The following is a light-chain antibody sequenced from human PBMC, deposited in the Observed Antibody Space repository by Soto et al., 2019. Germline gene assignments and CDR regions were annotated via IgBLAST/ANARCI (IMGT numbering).Light chain of an antibody. CDR3: MQALQTPWT. CDR1: QSLLHRNGYNY. V-gene: IGKV2-28*01. CDR2: LGS. Sequence: DFVMTQSPLSLPVTPGESASISCRSSQSLLHRNGYNYLDWYLQKPGQSPQVLIYLGSNRASGVPDRFSGSGSGTDFTLKISRVEAEDVGVYYCMQALQTPWTFGQGTKVEIK. J-gene: IGKJ1*01.